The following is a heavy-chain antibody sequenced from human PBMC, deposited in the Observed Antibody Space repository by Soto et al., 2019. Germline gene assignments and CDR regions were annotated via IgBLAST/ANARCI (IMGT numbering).Heavy chain of an antibody. CDR3: ARTVGAAYYFDF. D-gene: IGHD1-26*01. V-gene: IGHV4-4*07. J-gene: IGHJ4*02. Sequence: QVQLQESGPGLVKPSETLSLTCNVSGGSMSRYYWSWIRQPAGKGVEWIGRVWTSGSTNYNPSLKSRVTMSIDTSNNHFSLKLNSVTAADTAVYYCARTVGAAYYFDFWGQGTLVTVSS. CDR2: VWTSGST. CDR1: GGSMSRYY.